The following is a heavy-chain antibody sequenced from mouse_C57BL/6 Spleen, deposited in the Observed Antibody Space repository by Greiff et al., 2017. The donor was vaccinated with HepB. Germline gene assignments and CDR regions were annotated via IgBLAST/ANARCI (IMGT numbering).Heavy chain of an antibody. V-gene: IGHV1-20*01. CDR1: GYSFTGYF. D-gene: IGHD2-1*01. CDR2: INPYNGDT. Sequence: VQLQQSGPELVKPGDSVKISCKASGYSFTGYFMNWVMQSHGKSLEWIGRINPYNGDTFYNQKFKGKATLTVDKSSTTAHMERRSLTSEDSAVYYWASLYYGNDYAMDYWGQGTSVTVSS. CDR3: ASLYYGNDYAMDY. J-gene: IGHJ4*01.